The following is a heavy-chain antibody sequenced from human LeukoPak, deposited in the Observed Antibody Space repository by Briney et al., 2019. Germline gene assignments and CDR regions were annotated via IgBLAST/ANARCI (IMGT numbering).Heavy chain of an antibody. J-gene: IGHJ4*02. CDR1: GGSISISY. CDR3: ARGNDY. CDR2: IYYDGNT. Sequence: SETLSLTCTVSGGSISISYWSWIRQPAGKGLEWIGYIYYDGNTNYNPSLKSRVTISVDTSKNQVSLKLSSVTAADTAVYYCARGNDYWGQGALVTVSS. V-gene: IGHV4-59*08.